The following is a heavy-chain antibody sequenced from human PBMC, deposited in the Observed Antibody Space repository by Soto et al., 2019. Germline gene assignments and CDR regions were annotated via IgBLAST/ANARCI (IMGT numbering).Heavy chain of an antibody. D-gene: IGHD6-19*01. J-gene: IGHJ1*01. CDR1: GFTFSTFS. CDR3: AQFSSWYGFQH. CDR2: IDGGSRTI. V-gene: IGHV3-48*02. Sequence: EVQLVESGGGLVQPGGSLRLSCAASGFTFSTFSMIWVRQAPGKGLEWVSYIDGGSRTIFYADSVKGRFTISRDNAKNSIYLQMKSLRDEDTSVYYCAQFSSWYGFQHWGQGTLVTVSS.